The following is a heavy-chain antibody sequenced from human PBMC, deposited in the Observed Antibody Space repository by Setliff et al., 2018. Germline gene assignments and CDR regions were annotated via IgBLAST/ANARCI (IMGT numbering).Heavy chain of an antibody. Sequence: GGSLRLSCSTSGFTFRDYAMSWVRQAPGKGLEWVSVSPRGGSATYYADSVKGRFTISRDDSRNTLYLQMNSLRAEDTAVYYCVRARTTNYDFWSGLNAFDIWGQGTMVTVSS. V-gene: IGHV3-23*03. CDR1: GFTFRDYA. J-gene: IGHJ3*02. CDR2: SPRGGSAT. D-gene: IGHD3-3*01. CDR3: VRARTTNYDFWSGLNAFDI.